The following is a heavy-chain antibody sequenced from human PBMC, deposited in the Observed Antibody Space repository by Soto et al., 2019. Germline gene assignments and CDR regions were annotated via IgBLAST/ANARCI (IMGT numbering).Heavy chain of an antibody. CDR3: AHRLGGIGVAGTFDY. CDR1: GFSLSTSGVG. D-gene: IGHD6-19*01. CDR2: IYWDDDK. V-gene: IGHV2-5*02. Sequence: QITLKESGPTLVKPTQTLTLTCTFSGFSLSTSGVGVGWIRQPPGKALEWLALIYWDDDKRYSPSLKSRLTITKDTSKNQVVLTMSNMDPVDTATYYCAHRLGGIGVAGTFDYWGQGTLVTVSS. J-gene: IGHJ4*02.